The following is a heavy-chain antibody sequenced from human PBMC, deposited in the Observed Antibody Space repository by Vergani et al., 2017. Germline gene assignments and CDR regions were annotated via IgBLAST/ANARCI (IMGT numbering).Heavy chain of an antibody. CDR1: GGTFSSYA. CDR3: VKDAGSYENFFDS. J-gene: IGHJ4*02. V-gene: IGHV3-23*04. Sequence: VQLVQSGAEVKKPGSSVKVSCKASGGTFSSYAISWVRQAPGQGLEWVSALTGGGGSTYYADSFKGRFIISRDNSRDTLYLQMNSLRPEDTATYYCVKDAGSYENFFDSWGQGTLVTVSS. CDR2: LTGGGGST. D-gene: IGHD1-26*01.